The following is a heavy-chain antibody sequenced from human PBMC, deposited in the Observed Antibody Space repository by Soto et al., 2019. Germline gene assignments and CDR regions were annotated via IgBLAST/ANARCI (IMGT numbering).Heavy chain of an antibody. J-gene: IGHJ4*02. D-gene: IGHD1-26*01. CDR3: ARDLTNVGSSYSTPY. CDR2: INPNSGGT. V-gene: IGHV1-2*02. Sequence: ASVKVSCKASGYTFTGYYVHWVRQAPGQGLEWMGCINPNSGGTNYAQKFQGRVTMTRDTSINTAYMEVSRLRSDDTAEYYCARDLTNVGSSYSTPYWRQGTLVTVSS. CDR1: GYTFTGYY.